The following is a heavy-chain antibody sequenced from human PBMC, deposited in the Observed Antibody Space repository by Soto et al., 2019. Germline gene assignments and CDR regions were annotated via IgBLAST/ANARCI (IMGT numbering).Heavy chain of an antibody. CDR1: GGSFSGYY. V-gene: IGHV4-34*01. D-gene: IGHD3-3*01. CDR2: INHSGST. Sequence: SETLSLTCAVYGGSFSGYYWSWIRQPPGKGLEWIGEINHSGSTNYNPSLKSRVTISVDTSKNQFSLKLSSVTAADTAVYYCARVNRRITIFGVVPRSDYWGQGTLVTVSS. J-gene: IGHJ4*02. CDR3: ARVNRRITIFGVVPRSDY.